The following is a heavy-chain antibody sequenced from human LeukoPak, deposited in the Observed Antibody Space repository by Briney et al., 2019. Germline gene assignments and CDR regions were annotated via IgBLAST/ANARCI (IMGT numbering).Heavy chain of an antibody. CDR1: GGTFSSYA. CDR2: IIPIFGTA. CDR3: ARGIVVVPDAFDI. V-gene: IGHV1-69*13. J-gene: IGHJ3*02. D-gene: IGHD3-22*01. Sequence: VASVKVSCKASGGTFSSYAISWVRQAPGQRLEWMGGIIPIFGTANYAQKFQGRVTITADESTSTAYMELSSLSSEDTAVYYCARGIVVVPDAFDIWGQGTMVTVSS.